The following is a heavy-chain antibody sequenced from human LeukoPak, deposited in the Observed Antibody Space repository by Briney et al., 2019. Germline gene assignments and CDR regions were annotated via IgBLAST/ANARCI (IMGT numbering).Heavy chain of an antibody. CDR3: ATPDTAMVTNGDY. CDR2: INPNSGGT. CDR1: GYTFTGYY. V-gene: IGHV1-2*02. D-gene: IGHD5-18*01. Sequence: GASVKVSCKASGYTFTGYYMHWVRQAPGQGLEWMGWINPNSGGTNYAQKFQGRVTMTRDTSISTAYMELSRLRSDDTAVYYCATPDTAMVTNGDYWGQGTLVTVSS. J-gene: IGHJ4*02.